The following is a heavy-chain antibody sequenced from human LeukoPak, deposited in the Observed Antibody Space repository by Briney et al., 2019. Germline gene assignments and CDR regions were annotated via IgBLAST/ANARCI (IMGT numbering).Heavy chain of an antibody. CDR2: IIPIFGTA. Sequence: SVKVSCKASGGTFSSYAISWVRQAPGQGLEWMGGIIPIFGTANYAQKFQGRVTITADESTSTAYMELSSLRSEDTAVYYCARLTYYYDSSGHNLDYWGQGTLVTVSS. J-gene: IGHJ4*02. D-gene: IGHD3-22*01. CDR3: ARLTYYYDSSGHNLDY. CDR1: GGTFSSYA. V-gene: IGHV1-69*13.